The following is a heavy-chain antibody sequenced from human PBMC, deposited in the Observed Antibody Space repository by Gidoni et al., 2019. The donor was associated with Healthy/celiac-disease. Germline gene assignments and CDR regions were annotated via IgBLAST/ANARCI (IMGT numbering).Heavy chain of an antibody. CDR2: ISYDGSNK. Sequence: QVQLVESGGGVVQPGRSLRLSCAASGFTLRSYAMHWVRQAPGKGLEWVAVISYDGSNKYYADSVKGRFTISRDNSKNTLYLQMNSLRAEDTAVYYCARDWAELELIGNFDYWGQGTLVTVSS. V-gene: IGHV3-30-3*01. CDR3: ARDWAELELIGNFDY. CDR1: GFTLRSYA. D-gene: IGHD1-7*01. J-gene: IGHJ4*02.